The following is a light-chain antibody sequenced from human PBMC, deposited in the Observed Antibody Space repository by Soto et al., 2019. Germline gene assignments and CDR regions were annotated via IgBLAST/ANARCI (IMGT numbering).Light chain of an antibody. CDR3: QSYDSSLSGWV. Sequence: QSVLTQPPSVSGAPGQRVTMSCTGYNSNIGAGYDVHWYQQLPGTAPKLLIYGNSNRPSGVPDRFSASKSGTSASLAITGLQAEDEADYYCQSYDSSLSGWVFGGGTKRTVL. CDR1: NSNIGAGYD. CDR2: GNS. V-gene: IGLV1-40*01. J-gene: IGLJ3*02.